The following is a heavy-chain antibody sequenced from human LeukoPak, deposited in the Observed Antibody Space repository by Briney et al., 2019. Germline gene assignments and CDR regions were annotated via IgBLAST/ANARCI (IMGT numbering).Heavy chain of an antibody. CDR1: GFTFSTYW. CDR3: AKGGDCSSTNCYLPFDY. Sequence: GGSLRLSCAASGFTFSTYWMTWVRQAPGKGLEWVAVISYDGSNKDYTESVKGRFTISRDNSKNTLYLQMNSLRAEDTAVYYCAKGGDCSSTNCYLPFDYWGQGTLVTVSS. J-gene: IGHJ4*02. D-gene: IGHD2-2*01. CDR2: ISYDGSNK. V-gene: IGHV3-30*18.